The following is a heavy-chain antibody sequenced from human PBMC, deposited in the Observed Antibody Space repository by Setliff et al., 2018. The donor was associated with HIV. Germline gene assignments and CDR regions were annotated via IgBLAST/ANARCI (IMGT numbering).Heavy chain of an antibody. J-gene: IGHJ6*03. D-gene: IGHD6-19*01. Sequence: SETLSLTCTVSGDSISSYYWSWIRQPPGKGLEWIGYISNTGTTNYNPSLKSRVTISIDTSKNQFSLKLNSVTATDTAVYYCARASSGDSPRWDITAVAGTYYYYYTDVWGKGTTVTVSS. CDR1: GDSISSYY. CDR3: ARASSGDSPRWDITAVAGTYYYYYTDV. CDR2: ISNTGTT. V-gene: IGHV4-59*08.